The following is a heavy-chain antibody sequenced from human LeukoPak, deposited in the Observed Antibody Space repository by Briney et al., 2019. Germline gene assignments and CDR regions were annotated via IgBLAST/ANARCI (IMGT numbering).Heavy chain of an antibody. J-gene: IGHJ4*02. V-gene: IGHV1-46*01. CDR1: GYTFTSYY. D-gene: IGHD2-2*01. Sequence: ASVKVSCKASGYTFTSYYMHWVRQAPGQGLERMGIINPSGGTTSYAQKFQGRVTMTRDMSTSTVYMELSSLRSEDTALYYCARDQVRIPPANYYFEYWGQGTLVTVSS. CDR3: ARDQVRIPPANYYFEY. CDR2: INPSGGTT.